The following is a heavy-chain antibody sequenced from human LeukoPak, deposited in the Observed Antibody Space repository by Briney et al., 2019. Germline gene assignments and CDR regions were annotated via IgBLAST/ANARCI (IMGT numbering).Heavy chain of an antibody. Sequence: PGGSLRLSCAASGFTFSSYWMSWVRQAPGKGLEGVANIKQDGSEKYYVDSVKGRFTISSDDAKNSLYLQMNSLRAEDTAVYYCARDSASSYYYDSSEGFDYWGQGTLVTVSS. V-gene: IGHV3-7*01. CDR3: ARDSASSYYYDSSEGFDY. CDR1: GFTFSSYW. J-gene: IGHJ4*02. CDR2: IKQDGSEK. D-gene: IGHD3-22*01.